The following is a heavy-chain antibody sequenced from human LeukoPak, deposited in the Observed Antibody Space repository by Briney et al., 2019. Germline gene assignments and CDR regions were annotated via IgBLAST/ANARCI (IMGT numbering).Heavy chain of an antibody. CDR2: ISGSGDNT. CDR1: GSTFSSHG. V-gene: IGHV3-23*01. D-gene: IGHD6-13*01. Sequence: GGSLRLSCAASGSTFSSHGMSWVRQAPGKGLELVSTISGSGDNTYYADSVKGRFTISRDNSKNTLYLQMNSLRAEDTAVYYCTSEDAGYSSSWPHDYYYYYYMDVWGKGTTVTVSS. J-gene: IGHJ6*03. CDR3: TSEDAGYSSSWPHDYYYYYYMDV.